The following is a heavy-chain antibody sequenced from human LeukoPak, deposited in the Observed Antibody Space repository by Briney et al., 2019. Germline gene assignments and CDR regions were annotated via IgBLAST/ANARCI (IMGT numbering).Heavy chain of an antibody. CDR1: GYTFTSYY. CDR2: INPSGSST. D-gene: IGHD3-10*01. CDR3: ARDGTSYYYGSGSPHYYGMDV. Sequence: GASLKVSCKASGYTFTSYYMHWVRHAPGHGLEWKGLINPSGSSTSYAQKFQGRVTMTRDTSTSTVYMELSSLRSEDTAVYYCARDGTSYYYGSGSPHYYGMDVWGKGTTVTVSS. V-gene: IGHV1-46*01. J-gene: IGHJ6*04.